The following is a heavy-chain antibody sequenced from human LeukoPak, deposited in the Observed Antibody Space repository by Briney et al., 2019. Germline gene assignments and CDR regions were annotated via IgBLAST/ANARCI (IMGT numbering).Heavy chain of an antibody. CDR1: GFTFSSYT. Sequence: GGSLRLSCAASGFTFSSYTMSWVRQAPGKGLEWVSAISGSGGSTYYADSVKGRFTISRDNSKNTLYLQMNSLRAEDTAVYYCARRAGAYSHPYDYWGQGTLVTVSS. V-gene: IGHV3-23*01. CDR3: ARRAGAYSHPYDY. J-gene: IGHJ4*02. CDR2: ISGSGGST. D-gene: IGHD4/OR15-4a*01.